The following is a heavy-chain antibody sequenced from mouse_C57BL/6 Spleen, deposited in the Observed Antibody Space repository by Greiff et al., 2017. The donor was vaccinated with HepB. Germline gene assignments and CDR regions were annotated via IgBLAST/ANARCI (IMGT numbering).Heavy chain of an antibody. V-gene: IGHV5-17*01. CDR1: GFTFSDYG. CDR3: ARAVDRYYYAMDY. D-gene: IGHD1-1*01. Sequence: DVQLVESGGGLVKPGGSLKLSCAASGFTFSDYGMHWVRQAPEKGLEWVAYISSGSSTIYYADTVKGRFTISRDNAKNTLFLQMTSLRSEDTAMYYGARAVDRYYYAMDYWGQGTSVTVSS. CDR2: ISSGSSTI. J-gene: IGHJ4*01.